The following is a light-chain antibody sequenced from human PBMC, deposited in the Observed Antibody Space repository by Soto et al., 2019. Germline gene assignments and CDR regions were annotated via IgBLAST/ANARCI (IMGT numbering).Light chain of an antibody. CDR2: AAS. CDR3: QQYNNWPPWT. J-gene: IGKJ1*01. Sequence: DIQMTQSPSTLSGSVGDRVTITCRASQTISSWLAWYQQKPGKAPKLLIYAASSLQSGVPSRFSGSGSGTEFTLTISSLQSEDFAVYYCQQYNNWPPWTFGQGTKVDIK. V-gene: IGKV1-5*01. CDR1: QTISSW.